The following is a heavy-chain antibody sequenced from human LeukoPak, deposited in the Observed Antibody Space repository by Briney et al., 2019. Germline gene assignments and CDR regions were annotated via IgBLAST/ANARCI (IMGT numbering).Heavy chain of an antibody. CDR1: GFTFNSYS. V-gene: IGHV3-48*01. Sequence: GGSLRLSCAASGFTFNSYSMNWVRQAPGKGLEWLSYISSTSSAIYSADYLKGRFTISRDKAKNSLYLQMDSMRAEDTAVYYCARVLGSYGDSAYWGQGTLVTVSS. J-gene: IGHJ4*02. CDR3: ARVLGSYGDSAY. D-gene: IGHD3-16*01. CDR2: ISSTSSAI.